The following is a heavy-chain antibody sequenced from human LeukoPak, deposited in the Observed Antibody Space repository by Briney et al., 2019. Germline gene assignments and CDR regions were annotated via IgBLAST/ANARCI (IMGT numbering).Heavy chain of an antibody. CDR1: GYTFTSYY. CDR3: ARGGVRTYYYGSGSYTPNYYGMDV. Sequence: ASVKVSCKASGYTFTSYYMHWVRQAPGQGLEWMGIINPSGGSTSYAQKFQGRVTMTRDTSTSTVYMELSSLRSEDTAVYYCARGGVRTYYYGSGSYTPNYYGMDVWGQGTTVTVSS. D-gene: IGHD3-10*01. J-gene: IGHJ6*02. CDR2: INPSGGST. V-gene: IGHV1-46*01.